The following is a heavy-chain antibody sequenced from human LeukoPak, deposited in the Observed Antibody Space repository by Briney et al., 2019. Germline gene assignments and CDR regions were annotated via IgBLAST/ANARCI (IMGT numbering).Heavy chain of an antibody. CDR1: GGSISGYY. D-gene: IGHD6-25*01. CDR3: ARVGVSSADI. Sequence: SETLSLTCAVYGGSISGYYWSWIRQPPGKGLEWIGEINHSGSTNYNPSLKSRVTISVDTSKNQFSLKLSSVTAADTAVYYCARVGVSSADIWGQGTLVTVSS. V-gene: IGHV4-34*01. J-gene: IGHJ1*01. CDR2: INHSGST.